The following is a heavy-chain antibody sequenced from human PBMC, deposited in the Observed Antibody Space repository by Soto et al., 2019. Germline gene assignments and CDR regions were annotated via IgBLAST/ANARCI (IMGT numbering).Heavy chain of an antibody. Sequence: QVQLQESGPGLVKPSGTLSLTCTVSGGSISSYYWSWIRQPPGKGLEWIGYIYYSGSTNYNPSLKSRVTISVDTSKNQFSLKLSSVTAADTAVYYPARERTIWAFDIWGQGTMVTVSS. D-gene: IGHD1-7*01. CDR3: ARERTIWAFDI. V-gene: IGHV4-59*01. CDR1: GGSISSYY. CDR2: IYYSGST. J-gene: IGHJ3*02.